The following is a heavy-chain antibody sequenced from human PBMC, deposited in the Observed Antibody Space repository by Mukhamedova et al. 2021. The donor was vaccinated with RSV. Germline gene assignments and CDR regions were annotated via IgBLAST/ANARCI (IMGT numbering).Heavy chain of an antibody. CDR2: INHSGST. V-gene: IGHV4-34*01. Sequence: SWIRQPPGKGLEWIGEINHSGSTNYNPSLKSRVTISVDTSKNQFSLKLSSVTAADTAVYYCARASRRYSGYDRYYYYYYGMDVWG. CDR3: ARASRRYSGYDRYYYYYYGMDV. D-gene: IGHD5-12*01. J-gene: IGHJ6*02.